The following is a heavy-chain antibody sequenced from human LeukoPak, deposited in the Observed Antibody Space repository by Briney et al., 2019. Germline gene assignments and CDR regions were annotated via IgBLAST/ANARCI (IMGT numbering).Heavy chain of an antibody. CDR2: IIPILGIA. Sequence: SVKVSCKASGGTFSSYTISWVRQAPGQGLEWMGRIIPILGIANYAQKFQGRVTITADKSTSTAYMELSSLRSEDTAVYYCARALSVAGTVYYYGMDVWGQGTLVTVSS. CDR1: GGTFSSYT. V-gene: IGHV1-69*02. J-gene: IGHJ6*02. D-gene: IGHD6-19*01. CDR3: ARALSVAGTVYYYGMDV.